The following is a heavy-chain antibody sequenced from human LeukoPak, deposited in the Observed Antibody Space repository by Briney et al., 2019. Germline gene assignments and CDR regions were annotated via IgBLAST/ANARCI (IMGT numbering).Heavy chain of an antibody. CDR1: GGSISNYY. J-gene: IGHJ6*02. CDR3: ARVSPIAVAGSSYYYAMDV. V-gene: IGHV4-4*07. D-gene: IGHD6-19*01. CDR2: IYSSGTT. Sequence: SETLSLTCNVSGGSISNYYWTWIRQPAGKGLEWIGRIYSSGTTTYNPSLKSRVAMSVDTSRDQFSLKLSSVTAADTAVYYCARVSPIAVAGSSYYYAMDVWGQGTTVTVSS.